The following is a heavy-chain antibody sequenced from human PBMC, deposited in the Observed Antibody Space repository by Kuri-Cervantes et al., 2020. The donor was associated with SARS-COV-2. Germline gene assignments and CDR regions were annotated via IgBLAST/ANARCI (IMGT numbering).Heavy chain of an antibody. Sequence: GESLKISCKGSGYSFSSYWIGWVRQMPGKGLEWMGIIYPGDSDTRYSPSFQGQVTISADKSISTAYLQWSSLKASDTAMYYCARLDRITRVRGVIITTPFDYWGQGTLVTVSS. CDR3: ARLDRITRVRGVIITTPFDY. J-gene: IGHJ4*02. CDR2: IYPGDSDT. D-gene: IGHD3-10*01. CDR1: GYSFSSYW. V-gene: IGHV5-51*01.